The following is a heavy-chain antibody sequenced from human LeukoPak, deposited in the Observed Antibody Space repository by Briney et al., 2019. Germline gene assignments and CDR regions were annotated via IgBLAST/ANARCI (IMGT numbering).Heavy chain of an antibody. Sequence: GGSLRLSCAASRFTFSSYAMSWVRQAPGKGLEWVSTISSSGGYTYYADSVKGGFTTSRDNSKNTLYLQMNSLRAEDTAVYYCAKDLREYSSSPRNAFDIWGQGTTVTVSS. CDR2: ISSSGGYT. V-gene: IGHV3-23*01. CDR3: AKDLREYSSSPRNAFDI. D-gene: IGHD6-6*01. CDR1: RFTFSSYA. J-gene: IGHJ3*02.